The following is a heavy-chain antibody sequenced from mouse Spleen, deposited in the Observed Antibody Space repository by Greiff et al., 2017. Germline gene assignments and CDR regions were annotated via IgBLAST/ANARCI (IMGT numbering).Heavy chain of an antibody. CDR2: ISSGGSYT. V-gene: IGHV5-6*01. CDR1: GFTLSSYG. Sequence: EVQGVESGGDLVKPGGSLKLSCAASGFTLSSYGMSWVRQTPDKRLEWVATISSGGSYTYYPDSVKGRFTISRDNAKNTLYLQMSSLKSEDTAMYYCARHGAENYFDYWGQGTTLTVSS. CDR3: ARHGAENYFDY. J-gene: IGHJ2*01.